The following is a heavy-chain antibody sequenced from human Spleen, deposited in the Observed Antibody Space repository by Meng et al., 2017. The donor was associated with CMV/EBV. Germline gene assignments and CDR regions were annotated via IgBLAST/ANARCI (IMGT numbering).Heavy chain of an antibody. CDR3: ARDRREYSTSSGYYYYGLDV. V-gene: IGHV4-34*01. J-gene: IGHJ6*02. CDR2: INHSGST. CDR1: GGSFSGYY. D-gene: IGHD6-6*01. Sequence: GSLRLSCAVYGGSFSGYYWSWIRQPPGKGLEWIGEINHSGSTNYNPSLKSRVTISVDTSKNQFSLKLSSVTAADTAVYYCARDRREYSTSSGYYYYGLDVWGQGTTVTVSS.